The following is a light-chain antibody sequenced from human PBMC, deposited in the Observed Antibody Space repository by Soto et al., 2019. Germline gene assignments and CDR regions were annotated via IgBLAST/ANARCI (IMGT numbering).Light chain of an antibody. CDR2: AAS. Sequence: DIQMTQSPSSLSASVGDRVTITCRASQSISSYLNWYLHKPGKAPELLIYAASNLHDGVPSRFSGSGSGTTFPLTFTSLQPEDFAVYYCQQTHAPPASTFGQWTSVDVK. J-gene: IGKJ1*01. CDR3: QQTHAPPAST. CDR1: QSISSY. V-gene: IGKV1-39*01.